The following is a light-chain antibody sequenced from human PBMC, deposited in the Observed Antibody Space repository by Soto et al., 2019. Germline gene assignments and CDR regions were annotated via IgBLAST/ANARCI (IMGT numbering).Light chain of an antibody. CDR2: SND. Sequence: QSVVTQPPSASGTPGQRVTISCSGSSSNIGSYTVNWYQHLPGTAPKLLIYSNDQRPSGVPDRFSGSKSGTSASLAISGLQSEDEADYYCAAWDASPSGYVFGTGTKVTVL. J-gene: IGLJ1*01. CDR1: SSNIGSYT. CDR3: AAWDASPSGYV. V-gene: IGLV1-44*01.